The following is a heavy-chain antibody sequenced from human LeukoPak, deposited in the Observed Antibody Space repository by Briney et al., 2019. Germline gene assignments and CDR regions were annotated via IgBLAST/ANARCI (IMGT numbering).Heavy chain of an antibody. Sequence: PGGSLRLSCAASGFTFSSYAMSWVRQAPGKGLEWVSAISGSGGSTYYADSVKGRFTISRDNSKNTLYLQMNSLRAEDTAVYYCAKARQSGYSGYDLTTVTDYWGQGTLVTVSS. D-gene: IGHD5-12*01. J-gene: IGHJ4*02. V-gene: IGHV3-23*01. CDR2: ISGSGGST. CDR1: GFTFSSYA. CDR3: AKARQSGYSGYDLTTVTDY.